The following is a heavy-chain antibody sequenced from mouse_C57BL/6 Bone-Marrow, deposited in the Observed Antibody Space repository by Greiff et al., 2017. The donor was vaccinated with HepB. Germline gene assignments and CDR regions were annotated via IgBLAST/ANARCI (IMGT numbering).Heavy chain of an antibody. J-gene: IGHJ2*01. CDR1: GYTFTSYW. CDR3: ARAPYGNYLYYFDY. CDR2: IYPSDSET. D-gene: IGHD2-1*01. V-gene: IGHV1-61*01. Sequence: QVQLQQPGAELVRPGSSVKLSCKASGYTFTSYWMDWVKQRPGQGLEWIGNIYPSDSETHYNQKFKDKATLTVDKSSSTAYMRLSSLTSEDSAVYYCARAPYGNYLYYFDYWGQGTTLTVSS.